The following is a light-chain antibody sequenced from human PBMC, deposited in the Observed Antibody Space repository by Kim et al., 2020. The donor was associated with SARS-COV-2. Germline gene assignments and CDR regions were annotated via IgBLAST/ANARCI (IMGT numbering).Light chain of an antibody. CDR2: DNN. CDR1: TSNIENNF. Sequence: QSVLTQPPSVSAAPGQKVTISCSGHTSNIENNFVSWYQQLPGTAPKPIIYDNNKRPSGIPDRFSGSKSGASATLGITGVQTGDEADYYCAIWNSGLSERVFGGGTKLTVL. CDR3: AIWNSGLSERV. V-gene: IGLV1-51*01. J-gene: IGLJ3*02.